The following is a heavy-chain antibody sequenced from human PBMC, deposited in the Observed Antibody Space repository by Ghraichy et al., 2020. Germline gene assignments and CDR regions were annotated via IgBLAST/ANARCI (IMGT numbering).Heavy chain of an antibody. V-gene: IGHV3-23*01. CDR2: ISGSGGST. CDR3: AKEGLNTPRWIFGVGIMGPPDY. J-gene: IGHJ4*02. CDR1: GFTFSSYA. Sequence: GGSLRLSCAASGFTFSSYAMSWVRQAPGKGLEWVSAISGSGGSTYYADSVKGRFTISRDNSKNTLYLQMNSLRAEDTAVYYCAKEGLNTPRWIFGVGIMGPPDYWGQGTLVTVSS. D-gene: IGHD3-3*01.